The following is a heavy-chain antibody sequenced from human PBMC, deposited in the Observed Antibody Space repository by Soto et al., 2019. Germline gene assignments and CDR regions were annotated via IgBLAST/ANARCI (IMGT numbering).Heavy chain of an antibody. CDR1: GYTFTDYA. D-gene: IGHD5-18*01. CDR2: MNAGVGNT. J-gene: IGHJ4*02. CDR3: ARDTGYTSGSLNY. Sequence: HVELEQSGADVKNIGASGTISFKASGYTFTDYALHWVRQAPGQRLEWMGWMNAGVGNTLYSQKFQGRITITRDTSASTAYMELNSLKSEDTAIYYCARDTGYTSGSLNYWGPGTLVTVSS. V-gene: IGHV1-3*01.